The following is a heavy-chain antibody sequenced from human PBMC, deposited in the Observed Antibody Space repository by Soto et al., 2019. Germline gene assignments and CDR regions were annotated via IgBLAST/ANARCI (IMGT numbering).Heavy chain of an antibody. D-gene: IGHD5-12*01. Sequence: EVQLVESGGGLVQPGRSLRLSCTASGFTFDDYAMHWVRQAPGKGLEWVSGISWNSGRIVYADSVKGRLTISRDNAKNSLYLQMNSPSSEDTALYYCAKDMSAYDYGAVFDYWGQGTLVTVSS. V-gene: IGHV3-9*01. J-gene: IGHJ4*02. CDR1: GFTFDDYA. CDR2: ISWNSGRI. CDR3: AKDMSAYDYGAVFDY.